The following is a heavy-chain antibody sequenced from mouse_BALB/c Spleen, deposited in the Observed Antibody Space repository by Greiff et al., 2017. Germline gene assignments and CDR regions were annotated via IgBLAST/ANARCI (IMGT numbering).Heavy chain of an antibody. Sequence: VQLQESGPGLVAPSQSLSITCTVSGFSLTSYGVHWVRQPPGKGLEWLGVIWAGGSTNYNSALMSRLSISKDNSKSQVFLKMNSLQTDDTAMYYCARSDYGYLYAMDYWGQGTSVTVSS. CDR1: GFSLTSYG. J-gene: IGHJ4*01. CDR2: IWAGGST. CDR3: ARSDYGYLYAMDY. D-gene: IGHD1-2*01. V-gene: IGHV2-9*02.